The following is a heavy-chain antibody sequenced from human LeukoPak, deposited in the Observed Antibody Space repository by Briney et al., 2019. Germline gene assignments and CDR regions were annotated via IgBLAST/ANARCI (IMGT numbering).Heavy chain of an antibody. V-gene: IGHV3-21*01. Sequence: PGGSLRLSCAASGFTFSTYSMNWVRQAPGKGLEWVSSISSSSSYIYYADSVKGRFTISRDNAKNSLYLQMNSLRAEDTAVYYCAAPSGDYGGNRRYFDLWGRGTLVTVSS. CDR3: AAPSGDYGGNRRYFDL. CDR1: GFTFSTYS. CDR2: ISSSSSYI. J-gene: IGHJ2*01. D-gene: IGHD4-23*01.